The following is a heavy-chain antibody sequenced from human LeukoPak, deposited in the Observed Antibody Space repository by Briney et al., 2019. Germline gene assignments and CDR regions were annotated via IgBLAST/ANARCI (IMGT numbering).Heavy chain of an antibody. CDR2: ISSSSNYI. V-gene: IGHV3-21*01. CDR3: ARDRRPSYCGGDCYEDYFDY. D-gene: IGHD2-21*02. J-gene: IGHJ4*02. Sequence: KSGGSLRLSCAASTFTLNTYTMNWVRQAPGKGLEWVSSISSSSNYIYYADSVKGRFTISRDNAKNSLYLQMDNLRAEDTAVYYCARDRRPSYCGGDCYEDYFDYWGQGTLVTVSS. CDR1: TFTLNTYT.